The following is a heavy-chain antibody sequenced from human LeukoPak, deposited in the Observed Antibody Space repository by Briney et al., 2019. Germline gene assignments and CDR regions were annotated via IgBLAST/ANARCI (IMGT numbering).Heavy chain of an antibody. V-gene: IGHV3-23*01. D-gene: IGHD4-17*01. CDR3: AKARLMTTVTLDY. J-gene: IGHJ4*02. CDR1: GFTFSSYA. Sequence: GGSLRLSCAASGFTFSSYAVSWVRQAPGKGLEWASAISGSGGSTYYADSVKGRFTISRDNSKNTLYLQMNSLRAEDTAVYYCAKARLMTTVTLDYWGQGTLVTVSS. CDR2: ISGSGGST.